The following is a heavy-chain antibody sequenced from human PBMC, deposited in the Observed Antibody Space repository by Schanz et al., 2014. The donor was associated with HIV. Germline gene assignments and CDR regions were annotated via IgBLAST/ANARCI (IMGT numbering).Heavy chain of an antibody. CDR1: GFSFDTFG. Sequence: QVQLVESGGGVVQPGRSLRLSCAGSGFSFDTFGIHWVRQAPGKGLEWLAVISYDGRNKKFANSVKGRFTVSRDNAKNTVYLQMKSLRVEDTAVYYCAKDRNYYDSRFLGKGNYYYYYGMDVWGQGTTVTVSS. V-gene: IGHV3-30*18. CDR3: AKDRNYYDSRFLGKGNYYYYYGMDV. D-gene: IGHD3-22*01. CDR2: ISYDGRNK. J-gene: IGHJ6*02.